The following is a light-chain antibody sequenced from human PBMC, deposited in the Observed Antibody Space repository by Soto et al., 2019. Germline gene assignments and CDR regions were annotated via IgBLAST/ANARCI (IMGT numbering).Light chain of an antibody. V-gene: IGLV2-8*01. CDR3: SSDAGSSHV. Sequence: QSVLTQPPSASGSPGQSVAISCTGTSSDVGGYNYVSWYQQHPGKAPKLMIYEVNKRPSGVPDRFSGSKSGNTASLTVSGLQAVDEADYYCSSDAGSSHVFGTGTKLTVL. J-gene: IGLJ1*01. CDR2: EVN. CDR1: SSDVGGYNY.